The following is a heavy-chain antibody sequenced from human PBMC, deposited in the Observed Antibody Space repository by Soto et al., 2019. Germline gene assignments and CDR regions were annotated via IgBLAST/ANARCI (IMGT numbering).Heavy chain of an antibody. CDR3: ARVRRGGVIFGVVGDYGMDV. CDR1: GGSISSYY. V-gene: IGHV4-59*01. J-gene: IGHJ6*02. D-gene: IGHD3-3*01. Sequence: SETLSLTCTVSGGSISSYYWSWIRQPPGKGLEWIGYIYYSGSTNYNPSLKSRVTISVDTSKNQFSLKLSSVTAADTAVYYCARVRRGGVIFGVVGDYGMDVWGQGTTVTVSS. CDR2: IYYSGST.